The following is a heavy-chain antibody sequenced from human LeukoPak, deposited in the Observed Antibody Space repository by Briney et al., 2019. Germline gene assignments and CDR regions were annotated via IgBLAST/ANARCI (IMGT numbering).Heavy chain of an antibody. CDR3: ASFVAVGWSKAFDY. Sequence: SETLSLTCTVSGGSISSSSYYWGWIRQPPGKGLEWIGSIYYSGSTYYNPSLKSRVTVSVDTSKNQFSLKLSSVTAADTAVYYCASFVAVGWSKAFDYWGQGTLVTVSS. CDR2: IYYSGST. D-gene: IGHD6-19*01. CDR1: GGSISSSSYY. V-gene: IGHV4-39*01. J-gene: IGHJ4*02.